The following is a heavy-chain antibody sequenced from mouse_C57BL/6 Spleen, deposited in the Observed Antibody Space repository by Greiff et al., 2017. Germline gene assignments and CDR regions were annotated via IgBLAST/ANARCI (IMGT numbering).Heavy chain of an antibody. D-gene: IGHD2-5*01. Sequence: VQLQQSGPGLVKPSQSLSLTCSVTGYSITSGYYWNWIRQFPGNKLEWMGYISYDGSNNYNPSLKNRISITRDTSKNQFFLKLNSVTTEDTATYYCARENYYSNYYYAMDYWGQGTSVTVSS. V-gene: IGHV3-6*01. J-gene: IGHJ4*01. CDR2: ISYDGSN. CDR1: GYSITSGYY. CDR3: ARENYYSNYYYAMDY.